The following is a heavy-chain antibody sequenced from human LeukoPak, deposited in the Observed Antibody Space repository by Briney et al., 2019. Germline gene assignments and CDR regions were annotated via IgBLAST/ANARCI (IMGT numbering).Heavy chain of an antibody. D-gene: IGHD2-2*01. Sequence: PGGSLRLSCAASGFTFSSYAMSWVRQAPGKGLEWVSAISGSGGSTYYADSVKGRFTISRDNSKNTLYLQMNSLRAEDTAVYYCAKTTSGDIVVVPAAYYYYYYGMDVWGQGTTVTVSS. J-gene: IGHJ6*02. CDR1: GFTFSSYA. CDR3: AKTTSGDIVVVPAAYYYYYYGMDV. CDR2: ISGSGGST. V-gene: IGHV3-23*01.